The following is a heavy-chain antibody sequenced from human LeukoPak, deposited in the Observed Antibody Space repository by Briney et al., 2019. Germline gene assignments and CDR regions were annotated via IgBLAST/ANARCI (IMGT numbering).Heavy chain of an antibody. CDR2: ISGDGGST. Sequence: GGSLRLSCAASGFTFDDYAMHWVRQAPGKGLEWVSLISGDGGSTYYADSVKGRFTISRDNSKNSLYLQMNSLRTEDTALYYCAIIALGSGRNNKGYWGQGTLVTVSS. V-gene: IGHV3-43*02. J-gene: IGHJ4*02. CDR1: GFTFDDYA. D-gene: IGHD3-10*02. CDR3: AIIALGSGRNNKGY.